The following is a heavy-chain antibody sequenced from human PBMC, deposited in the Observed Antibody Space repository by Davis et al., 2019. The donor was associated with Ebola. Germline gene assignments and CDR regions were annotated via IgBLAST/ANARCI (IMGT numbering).Heavy chain of an antibody. Sequence: GGSLRLSCAASGFTFSSYAMTWVRQAPGKGLEWVSGISNSGGSTYYADSVKGRFTISRDNAKNSLYLQMNSLRAEDTAVYYCARASGSYYFDYWGQGTLVTVSS. V-gene: IGHV3-23*01. J-gene: IGHJ4*02. CDR3: ARASGSYYFDY. CDR2: ISNSGGST. CDR1: GFTFSSYA. D-gene: IGHD1-26*01.